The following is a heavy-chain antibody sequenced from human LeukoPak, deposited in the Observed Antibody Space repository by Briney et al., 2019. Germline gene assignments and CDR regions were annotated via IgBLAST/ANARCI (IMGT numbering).Heavy chain of an antibody. CDR2: IIPIFGTA. Sequence: SVKVSCKASGGTFSSYAISWVRQAPGQGLEWMGGIIPIFGTANYAQKFQGRVTITADESTSTAYMELSSLRSEDTAVYYCAGGRRILGGPENAGDFFDYWGQGSLVTVSS. J-gene: IGHJ4*01. D-gene: IGHD3-16*01. CDR1: GGTFSSYA. V-gene: IGHV1-69*13. CDR3: AGGRRILGGPENAGDFFDY.